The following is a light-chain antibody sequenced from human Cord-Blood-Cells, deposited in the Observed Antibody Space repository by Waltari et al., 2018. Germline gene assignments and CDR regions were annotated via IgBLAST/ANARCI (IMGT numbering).Light chain of an antibody. CDR3: QSYDSSLSALYV. Sequence: QSVLTQPPSVSGAPGQMVTISCTGRSSNIGAGYDVHWYQQLPGTAPKLLIYGNSNRPSGVPDRFSGSKSGTSASLAITGLQAEDEADYYCQSYDSSLSALYVFGTGTKVTVL. J-gene: IGLJ1*01. CDR1: SSNIGAGYD. CDR2: GNS. V-gene: IGLV1-40*01.